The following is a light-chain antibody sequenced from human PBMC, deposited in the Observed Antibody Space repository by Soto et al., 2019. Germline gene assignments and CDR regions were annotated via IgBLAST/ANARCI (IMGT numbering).Light chain of an antibody. CDR2: DAS. CDR1: QDIREF. Sequence: DIQMTQSPSSLSASVGGKVTFTCQASQDIREFLNWYQQKPGKAPKLLIYDASNLQTGVPSRFSGTGSGTDFTFTISSLQAVDFATYYCQQYDTLPLTFGGGTKVEIK. CDR3: QQYDTLPLT. J-gene: IGKJ4*01. V-gene: IGKV1-33*01.